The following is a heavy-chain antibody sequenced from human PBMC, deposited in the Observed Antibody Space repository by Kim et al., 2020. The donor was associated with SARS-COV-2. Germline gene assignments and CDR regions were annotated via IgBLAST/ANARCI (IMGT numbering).Heavy chain of an antibody. Sequence: GGSLRLSCAASGFTFSNSAMTWVRQAPGKGLEWVSTISASGVSINYADSVKGRFTISRDNSKNTLYLQMNSLRADDTAVYYCAKSMIAAAGTGAFDIWGQGTMVTVSS. V-gene: IGHV3-23*01. CDR1: GFTFSNSA. D-gene: IGHD6-13*01. CDR3: AKSMIAAAGTGAFDI. J-gene: IGHJ3*02. CDR2: ISASGVSI.